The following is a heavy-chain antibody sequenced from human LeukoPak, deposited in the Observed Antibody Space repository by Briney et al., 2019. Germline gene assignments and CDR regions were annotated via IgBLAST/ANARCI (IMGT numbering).Heavy chain of an antibody. J-gene: IGHJ5*02. CDR1: GGTFSYA. Sequence: SVKVSCKASGGTFSYAISWVRQAPGQGLEWMGGIIPIFGTADYAQQYQGRVMMTTDESRSTAYMELSSLRSDDTAVCYCARLGVGYDIQHWFDPWGQGTLVTVSS. CDR2: IIPIFGTA. CDR3: ARLGVGYDIQHWFDP. D-gene: IGHD3-9*01. V-gene: IGHV1-69*05.